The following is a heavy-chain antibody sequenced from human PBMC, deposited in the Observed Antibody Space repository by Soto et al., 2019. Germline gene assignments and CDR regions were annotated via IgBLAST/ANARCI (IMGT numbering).Heavy chain of an antibody. V-gene: IGHV3-33*01. CDR3: ARATVTTWYFDY. D-gene: IGHD4-17*01. Sequence: QVQLVESGGGVVQPGRSLRLSCAASGFTFSSYGMHWVRQAPGKGLEWVAVIWYDGSNKYYADSVKGRFTISRDSSKNTLYLQMNSLRAEDTAVYYCARATVTTWYFDYWGQGTLVTVSS. CDR2: IWYDGSNK. J-gene: IGHJ4*02. CDR1: GFTFSSYG.